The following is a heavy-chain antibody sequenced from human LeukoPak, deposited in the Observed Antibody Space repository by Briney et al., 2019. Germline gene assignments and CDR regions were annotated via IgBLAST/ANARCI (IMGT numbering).Heavy chain of an antibody. CDR2: IIPIFGTA. J-gene: IGHJ4*02. V-gene: IGHV1-69*13. CDR1: GGTFSSYA. CDR3: ARDRYYYDSSGYPRRTNYFDY. Sequence: VASVKVSCKASGGTFSSYAINWVRQAPGQGLEWMGGIIPIFGTANYAQKFQGRVTITADESTSTAYMELSSLRSEDTAVYYCARDRYYYDSSGYPRRTNYFDYWGQGTLVTVSS. D-gene: IGHD3-22*01.